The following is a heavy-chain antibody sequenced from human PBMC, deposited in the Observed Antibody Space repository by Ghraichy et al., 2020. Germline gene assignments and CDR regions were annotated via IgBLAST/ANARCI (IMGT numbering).Heavy chain of an antibody. D-gene: IGHD3-22*01. V-gene: IGHV4-39*01. Sequence: SETLSLTCTVSGGSISSSSYYWGWIRQPPGKGLEWIGSIYYSGSTYYNPSLKSRVTISVDTSKNQFSLKLSPVTAADTAVYYCARHFYDSSGYYYPYLDYWGQGTLVTVSS. CDR1: GGSISSSSYY. CDR2: IYYSGST. CDR3: ARHFYDSSGYYYPYLDY. J-gene: IGHJ4*02.